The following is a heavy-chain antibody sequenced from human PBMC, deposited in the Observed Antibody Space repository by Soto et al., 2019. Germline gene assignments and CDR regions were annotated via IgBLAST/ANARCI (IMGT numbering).Heavy chain of an antibody. J-gene: IGHJ4*02. Sequence: GGSLRLSCAASGFTFSSYALSWVRQAPGKGLEWVSVISGSGVRTYYADSVKGRFTISRDNSKNTLYLQMNSLRAEDTAVYYCARDMEEDYYDSSGLYYYWGQGTRVTFSS. D-gene: IGHD3-22*01. CDR3: ARDMEEDYYDSSGLYYY. CDR2: ISGSGVRT. V-gene: IGHV3-23*01. CDR1: GFTFSSYA.